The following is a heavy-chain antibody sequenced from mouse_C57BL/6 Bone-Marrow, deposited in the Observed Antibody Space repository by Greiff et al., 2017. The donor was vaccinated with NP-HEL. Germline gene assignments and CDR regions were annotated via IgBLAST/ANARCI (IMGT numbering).Heavy chain of an antibody. CDR2: IDPENGDT. V-gene: IGHV14-4*01. CDR3: TTEDGYDGDY. D-gene: IGHD2-2*01. CDR1: GFNIKDDY. J-gene: IGHJ2*01. Sequence: VHVKQSGAELVRPGASVKLSCTASGFNIKDDYMHWVKQRPEQGLEWIGWIDPENGDTESASKFQGKATITADTSSNTAYLQLSSLTSEDTAVYYCTTEDGYDGDYWGQGTTLTVSS.